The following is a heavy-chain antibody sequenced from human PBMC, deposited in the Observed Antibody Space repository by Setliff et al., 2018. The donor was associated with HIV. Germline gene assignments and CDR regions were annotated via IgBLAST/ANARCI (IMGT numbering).Heavy chain of an antibody. J-gene: IGHJ5*02. CDR2: IKEDGSET. V-gene: IGHV3-7*03. CDR1: GDSITSGSYY. D-gene: IGHD2-2*01. Sequence: HPSETLSLTCTVSGDSITSGSYYWGWIRQAPGKGLEWVANIKEDGSETFYVDSVKGRFTISRDNFKNTVYLQMNSLRAEDTALYYCAKDGGYCSSTICWSENWFDPWGQGTLVTVSS. CDR3: AKDGGYCSSTICWSENWFDP.